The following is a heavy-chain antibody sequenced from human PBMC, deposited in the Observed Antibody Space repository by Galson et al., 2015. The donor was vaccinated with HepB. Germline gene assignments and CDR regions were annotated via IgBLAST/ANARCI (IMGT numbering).Heavy chain of an antibody. V-gene: IGHV3-15*01. CDR2: IKSKTDGGTT. J-gene: IGHJ5*02. Sequence: SLRLSCAASGFTFSNAWMSWVHQAPGKGLEWVGRIKSKTDGGTTDYAAPVKGRFTISRDDSKNTLYLQMNSLKTEDTAVYYCTTSLPLILRFLEWLSWGQGTLVTVSS. CDR3: TTSLPLILRFLEWLS. D-gene: IGHD3-3*01. CDR1: GFTFSNAW.